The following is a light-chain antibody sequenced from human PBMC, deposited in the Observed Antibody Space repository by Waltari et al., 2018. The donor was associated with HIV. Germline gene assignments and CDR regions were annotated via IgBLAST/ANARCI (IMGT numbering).Light chain of an antibody. V-gene: IGKV3D-15*03. J-gene: IGKJ2*01. CDR3: HQYHDWYT. CDR2: EAS. CDR1: QGISNN. Sequence: IAMTQSPATLSVSPGESATPSCRASQGISNNLAWFQQKPGPAPRLLIYEASVRATGIPARVRGSGSGTEFTLHVSFLQAEDFAVYYCHQYHDWYTFGQGTKLEIK.